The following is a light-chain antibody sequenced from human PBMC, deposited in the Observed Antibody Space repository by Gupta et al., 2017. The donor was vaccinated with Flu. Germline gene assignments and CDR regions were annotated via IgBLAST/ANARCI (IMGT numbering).Light chain of an antibody. V-gene: IGKV1-39*01. CDR3: QQSYRNPTT. CDR1: QSISSY. CDR2: AAS. Sequence: PSSLSASVGDRVTITGRASQSISSYLNWYQQKPGKAPKLLIYAASRLQSGVPSRFSGSGSGTDFTLTISRLQPEDFATYYCQQSYRNPTTFGGGTKVEIK. J-gene: IGKJ4*01.